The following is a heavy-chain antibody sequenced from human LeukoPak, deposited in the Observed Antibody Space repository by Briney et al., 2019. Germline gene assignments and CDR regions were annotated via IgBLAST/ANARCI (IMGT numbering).Heavy chain of an antibody. V-gene: IGHV4-59*01. D-gene: IGHD3-10*01. CDR2: IYYSGST. J-gene: IGHJ4*02. CDR1: GGSISSYY. CDR3: ARSSSFRGVPFDY. Sequence: TSETLSLTCTVSGGSISSYYWSWIRQPPGKGLEWIGYIYYSGSTNYNPSLKSRVTISVDTSKNQFSLKLSSVTAADTAVYYCARSSSFRGVPFDYWGQGTLVTVSS.